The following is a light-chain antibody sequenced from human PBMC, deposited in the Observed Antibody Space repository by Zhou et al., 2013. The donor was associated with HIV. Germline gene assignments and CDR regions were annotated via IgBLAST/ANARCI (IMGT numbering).Light chain of an antibody. CDR1: QSVSNY. V-gene: IGKV3D-15*01. J-gene: IGKJ4*01. CDR3: QQYVDWRGLT. Sequence: EIVMTQSPATLSVSPGERVTLSCRASQSVSNYLAWYQHNPGQAPRLLIYAASTRATGIPARFSGSGSETEFTLTISSLQSEDFAVYYCQQYVDWRGLTFGGGPTVEI. CDR2: AAS.